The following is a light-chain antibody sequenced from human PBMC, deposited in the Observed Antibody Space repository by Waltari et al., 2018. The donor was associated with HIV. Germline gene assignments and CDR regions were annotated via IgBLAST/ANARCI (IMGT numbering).Light chain of an antibody. CDR3: QQYSKWPPF. Sequence: ETVMTQFPATLSVSPGERATLSCRASQSVSSNLAWYQQKPGQAPRLLIYDASTRATGIPARFSGSGSGTEFTLTISSLQSEDFAVYYCQQYSKWPPFFGPRTKVDI. V-gene: IGKV3-15*01. J-gene: IGKJ3*01. CDR2: DAS. CDR1: QSVSSN.